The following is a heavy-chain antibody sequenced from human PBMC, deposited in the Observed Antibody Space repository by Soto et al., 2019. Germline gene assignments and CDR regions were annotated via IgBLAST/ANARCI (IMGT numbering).Heavy chain of an antibody. CDR2: IWYDGSNE. J-gene: IGHJ1*01. CDR1: GFTFSTYG. Sequence: QVQLVESGGGVVQPGRSLRLSCAASGFTFSTYGMHWVRQAPGKGLQWVALIWYDGSNEYYVDSVKGRFTISRDNSKNTLYLQMNSLRAEDTAVYYCAREEYRSGTGYLQHWGQGTLVTVSS. D-gene: IGHD6-19*01. V-gene: IGHV3-33*01. CDR3: AREEYRSGTGYLQH.